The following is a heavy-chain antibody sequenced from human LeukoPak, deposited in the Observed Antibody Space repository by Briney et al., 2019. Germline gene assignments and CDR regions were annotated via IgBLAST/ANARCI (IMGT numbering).Heavy chain of an antibody. CDR2: INPNSGGT. CDR3: ARWDYYDSSGYPTGGPYNWFDP. V-gene: IGHV1-2*02. J-gene: IGHJ5*02. CDR1: GYTFTGYY. D-gene: IGHD3-22*01. Sequence: ASVKVSCKASGYTFTGYYMHWVRQAPGQGLERMGWINPNSGGTNYAQKFQGRVTMTRDTSISTAYMKLSRLRSDDTAVYYCARWDYYDSSGYPTGGPYNWFDPWGQGTLVTVSS.